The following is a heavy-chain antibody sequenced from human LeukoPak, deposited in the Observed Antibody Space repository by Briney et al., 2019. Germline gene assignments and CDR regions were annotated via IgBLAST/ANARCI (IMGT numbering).Heavy chain of an antibody. CDR3: AKAAAGSYDILTGYYTRISDY. D-gene: IGHD3-9*01. Sequence: GGSLRLSCAASGFSFSNYWMHWVRQDPGKGLVWVSHINTDGSKTNYANSVKGRFTISRDNSKNTLYLQMNSLRAEDTAVYYCAKAAAGSYDILTGYYTRISDYWGQGTLVTVSS. CDR1: GFSFSNYW. CDR2: INTDGSKT. V-gene: IGHV3-74*01. J-gene: IGHJ4*02.